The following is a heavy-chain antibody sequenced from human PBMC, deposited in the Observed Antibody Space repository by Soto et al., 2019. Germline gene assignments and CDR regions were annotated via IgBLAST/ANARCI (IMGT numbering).Heavy chain of an antibody. D-gene: IGHD6-19*01. V-gene: IGHV1-18*01. J-gene: IGHJ4*02. CDR2: ISAYNGAT. CDR1: GYTFASFG. CDR3: VRDDIAVSGATPDY. Sequence: QVQLVQSGGEVKTPGASVKVSCTASGYTFASFGVTWVRQAPGQGLEWVGWISAYNGATHYAQKFQGRVTLTTDTSTNTVSLELRSLKADDTALYYCVRDDIAVSGATPDYWGQGTLVTGSS.